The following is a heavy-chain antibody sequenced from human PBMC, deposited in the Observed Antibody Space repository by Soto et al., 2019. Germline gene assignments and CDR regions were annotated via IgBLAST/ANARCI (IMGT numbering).Heavy chain of an antibody. Sequence: SETLSLTCSVSDDSINSDKYYWGWIRQPPGKGLEWIGSIYYRGNAYYNPSLQTRVTISLDKSRSQFSLKLNSVTAADSAVYYCARGPRAYRGYDPYPGVYPRKKWYFDLWGRGALVTVSS. CDR3: ARGPRAYRGYDPYPGVYPRKKWYFDL. J-gene: IGHJ2*01. CDR2: IYYRGNA. CDR1: DDSINSDKYY. V-gene: IGHV4-39*01. D-gene: IGHD5-12*01.